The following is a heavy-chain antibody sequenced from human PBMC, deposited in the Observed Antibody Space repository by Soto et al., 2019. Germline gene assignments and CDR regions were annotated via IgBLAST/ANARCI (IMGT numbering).Heavy chain of an antibody. V-gene: IGHV4-59*01. CDR2: IYYSGST. D-gene: IGHD1-26*01. J-gene: IGHJ4*02. CDR1: GGSISSYY. CDR3: ARGALSYPEAYFDY. Sequence: SETLSLTCTVSGGSISSYYWSWIRQPPGKGLEWIGYIYYSGSTNYNPSLKSRVTISVDTSKNQFSLKLSSVTAADTAVYYCARGALSYPEAYFDYWGQGTLVTVSS.